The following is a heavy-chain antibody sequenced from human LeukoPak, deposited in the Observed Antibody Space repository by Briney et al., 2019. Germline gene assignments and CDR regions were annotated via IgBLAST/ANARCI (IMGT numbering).Heavy chain of an antibody. CDR1: GFTFSSYS. CDR3: ARGQDYDFWSGYYPHLDY. V-gene: IGHV3-48*02. D-gene: IGHD3-3*01. Sequence: GGSLRLSCAASGFTFSSYSMNWVRQAPGKGLEWLSYISSSSSTIYYADSVKGRFTISRDNAKNSLYLQMNSLRDEDTAVYYCARGQDYDFWSGYYPHLDYWGQGTLVTVSS. J-gene: IGHJ4*02. CDR2: ISSSSSTI.